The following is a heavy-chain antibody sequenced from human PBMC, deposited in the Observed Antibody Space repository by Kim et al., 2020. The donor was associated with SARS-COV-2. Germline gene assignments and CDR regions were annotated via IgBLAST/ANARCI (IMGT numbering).Heavy chain of an antibody. Sequence: GGSLRLSCVGSGFTFSGNYMAWVRQAPGKGLEWLAYISSSGKVTFYSDSVKGRFTVSRDDAKHSLFLQMDSLRGEDTATYFCARGEGGHVWDMAYLYHALDVWDQGTTVTVS. J-gene: IGHJ6*02. D-gene: IGHD3-16*01. CDR2: ISSSGKVT. CDR3: ARGEGGHVWDMAYLYHALDV. CDR1: GFTFSGNY. V-gene: IGHV3-11*01.